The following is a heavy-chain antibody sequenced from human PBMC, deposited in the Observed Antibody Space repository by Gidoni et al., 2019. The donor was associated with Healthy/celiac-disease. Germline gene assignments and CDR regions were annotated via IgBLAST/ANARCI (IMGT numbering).Heavy chain of an antibody. CDR3: ARAGLGELLSY. V-gene: IGHV1-69*01. Sequence: QVQLVQSGAEGKKPGSSVKVSCKASGGTFSSYAISWVRQAPGQGLEWMGGIIPIFGTANYAQTFHGRVTITADESTSTAYMELSSLRSEDTAVYYCARAGLGELLSYWGQGTLVTVSS. CDR2: IIPIFGTA. D-gene: IGHD3-10*01. CDR1: GGTFSSYA. J-gene: IGHJ4*02.